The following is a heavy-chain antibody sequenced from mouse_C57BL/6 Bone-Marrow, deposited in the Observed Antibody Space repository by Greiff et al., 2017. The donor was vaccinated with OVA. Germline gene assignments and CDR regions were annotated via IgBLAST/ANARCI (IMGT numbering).Heavy chain of an antibody. J-gene: IGHJ2*01. CDR2: IDPENGDT. D-gene: IGHD2-2*01. CDR1: GFNIKDDY. CDR3: TAIYYGYDDYFDY. V-gene: IGHV14-4*01. Sequence: EVQLQQSGAELVRPGASVKLSCTASGFNIKDDYMHWVKQRPEQGLEWIGWIDPENGDTEYASKFQGKATITADTSSNTAYLQLSSLPSEDTAVYYCTAIYYGYDDYFDYWGQGTTLTVSS.